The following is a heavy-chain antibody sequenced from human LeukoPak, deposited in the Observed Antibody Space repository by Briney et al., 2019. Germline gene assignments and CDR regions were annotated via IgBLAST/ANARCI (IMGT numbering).Heavy chain of an antibody. Sequence: GGSLRLSCAASGFTFSNYWMSWVRQAPGKGLEWVANIKQDGSEKYYVDSVKGRFTISRDNAENSLYLQMSSLRADDTAVYYCARDRALYDRSGYYYTEDDYWGQGTLVTVSS. CDR1: GFTFSNYW. V-gene: IGHV3-7*01. J-gene: IGHJ4*02. D-gene: IGHD3-22*01. CDR3: ARDRALYDRSGYYYTEDDY. CDR2: IKQDGSEK.